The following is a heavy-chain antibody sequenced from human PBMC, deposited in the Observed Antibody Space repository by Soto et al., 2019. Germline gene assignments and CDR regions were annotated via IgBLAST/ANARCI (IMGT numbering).Heavy chain of an antibody. CDR2: ISYDGSNK. CDR3: AQWEKNYDFWSGYYKDYFDL. J-gene: IGHJ2*01. CDR1: GFTFSNYG. V-gene: IGHV3-30*18. Sequence: QVQLVESGGGVVQPGRSLRLSCAASGFTFSNYGIHWVRQAPGKGLEWVAVISYDGSNKYYADSVKGRFTISRDNSKNTLYLQMNSLRAEDTAVYYCAQWEKNYDFWSGYYKDYFDLWGRGTLVTVSS. D-gene: IGHD3-3*01.